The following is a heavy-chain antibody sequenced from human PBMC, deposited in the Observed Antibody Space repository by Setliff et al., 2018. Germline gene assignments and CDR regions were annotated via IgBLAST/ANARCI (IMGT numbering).Heavy chain of an antibody. D-gene: IGHD2-15*01. CDR3: ARDLGARYCSGGSCSHYYYYYYMDV. CDR2: IKEDGSET. CDR1: GFTLRSYW. V-gene: IGHV3-7*03. Sequence: GGSLRLSCAASGFTLRSYWMSWVRQAPGKGLEWVANIKEDGSETYYWGSVKGRFTISRDNAKNSLYLQMNSLRAEDTAVYYCARDLGARYCSGGSCSHYYYYYYMDVWGKGTTVTVSS. J-gene: IGHJ6*03.